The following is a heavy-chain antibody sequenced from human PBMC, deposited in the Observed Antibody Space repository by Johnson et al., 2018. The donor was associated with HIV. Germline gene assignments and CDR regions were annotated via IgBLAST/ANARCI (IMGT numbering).Heavy chain of an antibody. J-gene: IGHJ3*02. D-gene: IGHD3-22*01. CDR1: GFTFSNYP. CDR3: ARDLRGFFYYDSSDAFDI. Sequence: VQLVESGGGVVRPGRSLRLSCVVSGFTFSNYPMHWVRQAPGKGLEWVAVISFDGSNKYYADSVKGRFSISRDNSKNTLYLQMNSLRVEDTAVYFCARDLRGFFYYDSSDAFDIWGQGTMVTVSS. CDR2: ISFDGSNK. V-gene: IGHV3-30*14.